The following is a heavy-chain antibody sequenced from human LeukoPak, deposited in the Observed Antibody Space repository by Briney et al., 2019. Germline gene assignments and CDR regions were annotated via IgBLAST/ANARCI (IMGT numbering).Heavy chain of an antibody. CDR2: ISSSSSYI. CDR3: ARAFTYYDILTGYTHWYFDY. J-gene: IGHJ4*02. D-gene: IGHD3-9*01. Sequence: GGSLRLSCVASGFSFDSYSMNWVRQAPGKGLEWVSSISSSSSYIYYADSVKGRFTISRDNAKNSLYLQMNSLRAEDTAVYYCARAFTYYDILTGYTHWYFDYWGQGTLVTVSS. CDR1: GFSFDSYS. V-gene: IGHV3-21*01.